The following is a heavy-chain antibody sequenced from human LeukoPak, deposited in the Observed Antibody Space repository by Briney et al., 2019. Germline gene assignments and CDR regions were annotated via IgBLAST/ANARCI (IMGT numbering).Heavy chain of an antibody. D-gene: IGHD2-2*01. V-gene: IGHV1-69*04. CDR2: IIPILGIA. CDR1: GGTFSSYA. CDR3: TRYVVVPAAISYYYYGMDV. J-gene: IGHJ6*02. Sequence: SVKVSCKASGGTFSSYAISWVRQAPGQGLEWMGRIIPILGIANYAQKFQGRVTITADKSTSTAYMELSSLRSEDTAVYYCTRYVVVPAAISYYYYGMDVWGQGTTVTVSS.